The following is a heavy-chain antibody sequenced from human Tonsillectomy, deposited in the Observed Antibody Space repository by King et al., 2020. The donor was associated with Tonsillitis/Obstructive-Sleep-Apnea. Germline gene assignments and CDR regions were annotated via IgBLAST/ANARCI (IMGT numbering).Heavy chain of an antibody. Sequence: VQLVESGGGLVKPGGSLILSCAASGFTFSTYIINWVRQAPGKGLEWISSISSRSTYIYYTDSLKGRITISRDNAKNSLYLQMNSLRAEDTAVYYCARDQRSDFGDYGGYWGQATLVTVSS. D-gene: IGHD4-17*01. CDR1: GFTFSTYI. CDR3: ARDQRSDFGDYGGY. CDR2: ISSRSTYI. V-gene: IGHV3-21*01. J-gene: IGHJ4*02.